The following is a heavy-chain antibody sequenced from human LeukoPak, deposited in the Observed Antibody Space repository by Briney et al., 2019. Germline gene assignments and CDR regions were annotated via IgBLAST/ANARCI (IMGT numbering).Heavy chain of an antibody. CDR3: ARVWFGELLEDSFFDY. J-gene: IGHJ4*02. V-gene: IGHV3-53*01. CDR1: GFTVSSNY. D-gene: IGHD3-10*01. Sequence: PGGSLRLSCAASGFTVSSNYMSWVRQAPGKGLEWVSVIYSGGSTYYADSVKGRFTISRDNSKNTLYLQMNSLRADDTAVYYCARVWFGELLEDSFFDYWGQGTLVTVSS. CDR2: IYSGGST.